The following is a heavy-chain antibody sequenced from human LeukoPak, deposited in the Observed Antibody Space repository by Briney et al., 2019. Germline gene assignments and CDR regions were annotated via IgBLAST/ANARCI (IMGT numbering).Heavy chain of an antibody. V-gene: IGHV3-7*01. CDR3: ARHLAPPKSYSSSWYYFDY. D-gene: IGHD6-13*01. J-gene: IGHJ4*02. CDR2: IKQDGSEK. CDR1: GFTFSSYW. Sequence: PGGSLRLSCAASGFTFSSYWMSWVRQAPGKGLEWVANIKQDGSEKYYVDSVKGRFTISRDNAKNSLYLQMNSLRAEDTAVYYCARHLAPPKSYSSSWYYFDYWGQGTLVTVSS.